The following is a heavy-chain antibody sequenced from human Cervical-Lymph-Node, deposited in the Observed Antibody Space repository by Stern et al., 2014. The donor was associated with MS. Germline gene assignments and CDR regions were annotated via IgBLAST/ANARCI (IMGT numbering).Heavy chain of an antibody. D-gene: IGHD5-18*01. CDR3: ARGIGYSYFWFDP. V-gene: IGHV4-34*01. J-gene: IGHJ5*02. CDR2: INHSGST. CDR1: GGSFSGYY. Sequence: QVQLQQWGAGLLKPSETLSLTCAVYGGSFSGYYWSWIRPPPGKGLEWIGKINHSGSTNYNPSLKSRVTISVETSKNQFSLKLSSVTAADTAVYYCARGIGYSYFWFDPWGQGTLVTVSS.